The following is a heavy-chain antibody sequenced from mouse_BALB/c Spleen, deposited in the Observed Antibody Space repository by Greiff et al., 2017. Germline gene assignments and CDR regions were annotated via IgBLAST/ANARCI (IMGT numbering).Heavy chain of an antibody. Sequence: QVQLQQSGPELVRPGVSVKISCKGSGYTFTDYAMHWVKQSHAKSLEWIGVISTYYGNTNYNQKFKGKATMTVDKPSSTAYMELARLTSEDSAIYYCARGGTTVGPFDYWGQGTTLTVSS. CDR1: GYTFTDYA. D-gene: IGHD1-1*01. J-gene: IGHJ2*01. CDR2: ISTYYGNT. CDR3: ARGGTTVGPFDY. V-gene: IGHV1-67*01.